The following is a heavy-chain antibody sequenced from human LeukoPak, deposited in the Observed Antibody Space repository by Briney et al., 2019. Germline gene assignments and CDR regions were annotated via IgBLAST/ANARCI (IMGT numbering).Heavy chain of an antibody. D-gene: IGHD3-9*01. J-gene: IGHJ4*02. CDR1: GYTFTSYG. CDR3: ARDLVGSHTGYSSGAWDY. V-gene: IGHV1-69*13. CDR2: IIPIFGTA. Sequence: SVKVSCKASGYTFTSYGISWVRQAPGQGLEWMGGIIPIFGTANYAQKFQGRVTITADESTSTAYMELSSLRTEDTAVYYCARDLVGSHTGYSSGAWDYWGQGTLVTVSS.